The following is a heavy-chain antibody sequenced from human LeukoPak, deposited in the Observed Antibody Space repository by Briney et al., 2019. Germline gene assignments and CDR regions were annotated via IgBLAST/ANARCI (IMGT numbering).Heavy chain of an antibody. CDR1: GFTFDDYT. Sequence: PGGSLRLSCAASGFTFDDYTMHWVRQAPGKGLEWVSLISWDGGSTYYADSVKGRLTISRDNSKNSLYLQMNSLRTEDTALYYCAKDAYCSGGSCYPLFDYWGQGTLVTVSS. V-gene: IGHV3-43*01. CDR3: AKDAYCSGGSCYPLFDY. J-gene: IGHJ4*02. D-gene: IGHD2-15*01. CDR2: ISWDGGST.